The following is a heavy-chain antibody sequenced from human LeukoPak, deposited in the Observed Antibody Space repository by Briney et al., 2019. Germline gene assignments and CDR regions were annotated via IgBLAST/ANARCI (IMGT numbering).Heavy chain of an antibody. CDR2: IYYSGST. CDR1: GGSISSGGYY. Sequence: SETLSLTCTVSGGSISSGGYYWSWIRQHPGKGLEWIGYIYYSGSTYYNPSLKSRVTISVDTSKNQFSLKLSSVTAADTAVYYCARDIRGRFDYWGQGTLVTVSS. CDR3: ARDIRGRFDY. V-gene: IGHV4-31*03. J-gene: IGHJ4*02. D-gene: IGHD3-10*01.